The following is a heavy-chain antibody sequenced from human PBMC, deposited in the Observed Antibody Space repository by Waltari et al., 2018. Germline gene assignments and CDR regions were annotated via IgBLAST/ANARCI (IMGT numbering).Heavy chain of an antibody. J-gene: IGHJ4*02. D-gene: IGHD3-3*01. Sequence: QLQLQESGPGLVKPSETLSLTCTVSGGSISSSSYYWGWIRQPPGKGLEWIGSIYYSGSTYYNPSLKSRVTISVDTSKNQFSLKLSSVTAADTAVYYCARAQRGIFGVVTTPVDYWGQGTLVTVSS. V-gene: IGHV4-39*07. CDR1: GGSISSSSYY. CDR3: ARAQRGIFGVVTTPVDY. CDR2: IYYSGST.